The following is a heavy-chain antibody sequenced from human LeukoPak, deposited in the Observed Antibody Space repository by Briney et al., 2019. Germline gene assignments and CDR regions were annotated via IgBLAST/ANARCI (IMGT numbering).Heavy chain of an antibody. J-gene: IGHJ4*02. D-gene: IGHD3-10*01. V-gene: IGHV3-48*04. CDR1: GFTFSNYG. CDR3: AKERPMVRGFFDY. CDR2: ISSTSSNV. Sequence: GGSLRLSCAASGFTFSNYGMNWVRQAPGKGLEWVSYISSTSSNVAYADSVKGRFTISRDNVQNSLYLQINSLRVEDTSVYYCAKERPMVRGFFDYWGQGTLVTVSS.